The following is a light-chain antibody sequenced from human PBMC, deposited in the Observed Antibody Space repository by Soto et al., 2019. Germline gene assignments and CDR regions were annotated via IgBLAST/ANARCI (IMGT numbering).Light chain of an antibody. CDR1: QSVLYSSNNKNY. CDR2: WAA. V-gene: IGKV4-1*01. CDR3: QQYYSIPWT. Sequence: DIVMTQSPDSLAVSLGERATINCKSSQSVLYSSNNKNYLAWYQQKPGQPPKLLIYWAATRESGVPDRFSGSGSGTEFTLTIGSLQAEDVAVYYCQQYYSIPWTFGQGTKVEIK. J-gene: IGKJ1*01.